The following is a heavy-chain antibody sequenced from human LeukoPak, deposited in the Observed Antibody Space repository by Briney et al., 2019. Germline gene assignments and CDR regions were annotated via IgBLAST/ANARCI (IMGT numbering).Heavy chain of an antibody. V-gene: IGHV4-39*07. J-gene: IGHJ5*02. CDR3: ARDHLANLASRLFDP. CDR2: IYHSGST. D-gene: IGHD3-3*01. Sequence: SETLSLTCTVSGGSINRSSYYWVWIRQPPGKGLEWIGSIYHSGSTYYNPSLKSRVTISVDTSKNQFSLKLSSVTAADTAVYYCARDHLANLASRLFDPWGQGTLVTVSS. CDR1: GGSINRSSYY.